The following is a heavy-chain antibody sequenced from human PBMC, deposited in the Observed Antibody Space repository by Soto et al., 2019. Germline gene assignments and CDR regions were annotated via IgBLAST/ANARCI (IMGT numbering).Heavy chain of an antibody. V-gene: IGHV6-1*01. CDR1: GDSVSSNSAA. J-gene: IGHJ6*02. D-gene: IGHD3-10*01. CDR3: ARGSGDGRLDYYYYYGMDV. CDR2: TYYRSKWYN. Sequence: QTLSLTCAISGDSVSSNSAAWNWIRQSPSRGLEWLGRTYYRSKWYNDYAVSVKSRITINPDTSQNQFSLQLNSVTPEGTAVYYCARGSGDGRLDYYYYYGMDVWGQGTTVTVSS.